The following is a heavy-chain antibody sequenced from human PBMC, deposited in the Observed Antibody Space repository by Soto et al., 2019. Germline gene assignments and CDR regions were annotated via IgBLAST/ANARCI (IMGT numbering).Heavy chain of an antibody. J-gene: IGHJ3*01. V-gene: IGHV3-9*01. D-gene: IGHD3-22*01. CDR3: AKDFGHGFDTSGNYFSRALDL. CDR2: ISWNRGII. Sequence: EVQLVESGGGLVQPGRSLRLSCAASGFNFDDYAMHWVRQTPGKGLEWVSGISWNRGIIGYADSVKGRFTISRDNAKNSLSLQMDGLRAEDTALYYCAKDFGHGFDTSGNYFSRALDLWGQGTMVIVSS. CDR1: GFNFDDYA.